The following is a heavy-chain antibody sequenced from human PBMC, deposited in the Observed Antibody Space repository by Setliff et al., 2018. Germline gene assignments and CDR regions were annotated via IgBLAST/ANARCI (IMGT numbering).Heavy chain of an antibody. CDR2: INPGGGSA. J-gene: IGHJ4*02. V-gene: IGHV1-46*01. CDR3: SRLVRYCTTTSCQGASGAEL. Sequence: ASVKVSCKATGYTLSRHYMHWVRQAPGQGLEWMGIINPGGGSASIVEKFQGRVSMTSDTSTSTVYLDVSGLTSEDTAVYYCSRLVRYCTTTSCQGASGAELWGQGTLVTVSS. CDR1: GYTLSRHY. D-gene: IGHD2-2*01.